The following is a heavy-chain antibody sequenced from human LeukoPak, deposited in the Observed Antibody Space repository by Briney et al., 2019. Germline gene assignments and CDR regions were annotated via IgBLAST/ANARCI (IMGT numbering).Heavy chain of an antibody. CDR3: ARGLTYCSSTSCYYFDY. V-gene: IGHV4-30-4*08. CDR2: IYYSGST. J-gene: IGHJ4*02. Sequence: SQTLSLTCTVSGGSISSGDYYWSWIRQPPGKGLEWIGYIYYSGSTYYNPSLKSRVTISVDTSKNQFSLKLSSVTAADTAVYYCARGLTYCSSTSCYYFDYWGQGTLVTVSS. D-gene: IGHD2-2*01. CDR1: GGSISSGDYY.